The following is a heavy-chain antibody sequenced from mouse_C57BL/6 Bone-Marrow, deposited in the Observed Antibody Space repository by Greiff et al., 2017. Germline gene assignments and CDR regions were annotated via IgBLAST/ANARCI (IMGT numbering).Heavy chain of an antibody. J-gene: IGHJ2*01. Sequence: EVKLVESGGGLVKPGGSLKLSCAASGFTFSDYGMHWVRQAPEKGLEWVAYISSGSSTIYYADTVKGRFTISRDNAKNTLFLQMTSLRSEDTAMYYCARCEGYYFDYWGQGTTLTVSS. CDR2: ISSGSSTI. V-gene: IGHV5-17*01. CDR3: ARCEGYYFDY. CDR1: GFTFSDYG.